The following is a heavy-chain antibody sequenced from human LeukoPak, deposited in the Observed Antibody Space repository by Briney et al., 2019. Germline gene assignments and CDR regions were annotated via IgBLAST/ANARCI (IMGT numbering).Heavy chain of an antibody. D-gene: IGHD2-8*01. J-gene: IGHJ3*02. Sequence: PSETLSLTCTVSGGSISSYYWSWIRQPPGKGLEWIGYIYYSGSTNYNPSLKSRVTMSVDTSKNQFSLKLSSVTAADTAVYYCARPTKDAFDIWGQGTLVTVSS. CDR2: IYYSGST. CDR1: GGSISSYY. CDR3: ARPTKDAFDI. V-gene: IGHV4-59*01.